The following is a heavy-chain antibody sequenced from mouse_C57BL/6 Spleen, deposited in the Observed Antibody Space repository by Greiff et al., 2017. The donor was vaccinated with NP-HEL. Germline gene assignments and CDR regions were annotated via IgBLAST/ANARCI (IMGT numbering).Heavy chain of an antibody. CDR3: ARQLGRMGYYAMDY. D-gene: IGHD4-1*01. CDR2: IDPSDSYT. J-gene: IGHJ4*01. V-gene: IGHV1-69*01. Sequence: QVQLQQSGAELVMPGASVKLSCKASGYTFTSYWMHWVKQRPGQGLEWIGEIDPSDSYTNYNQKFKGKSTLTVDKSSSTAYMQLNSLTSEDSAVYYCARQLGRMGYYAMDYWGQGTSVTVSS. CDR1: GYTFTSYW.